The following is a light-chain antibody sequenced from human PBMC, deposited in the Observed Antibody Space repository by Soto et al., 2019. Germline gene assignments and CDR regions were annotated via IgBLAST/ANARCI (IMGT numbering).Light chain of an antibody. CDR2: GAS. V-gene: IGKV3-20*01. J-gene: IGKJ5*01. CDR3: QQYGTSPIT. Sequence: EIVLTQSPGTLSLSPGERATLSCRASQSFNSIYLAWYQQKPGQAPRLLIYGASARATGVPDRFSGSGSGTDFTLTIIRLEPEDFAVYYCQQYGTSPITFGQGTRLEIK. CDR1: QSFNSIY.